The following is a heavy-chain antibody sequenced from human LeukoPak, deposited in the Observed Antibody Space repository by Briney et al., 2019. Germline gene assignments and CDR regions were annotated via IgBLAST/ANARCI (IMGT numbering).Heavy chain of an antibody. V-gene: IGHV3-48*01. D-gene: IGHD2/OR15-2a*01. CDR3: ARDYVYAFDY. CDR1: GFSFSSYS. CDR2: ISGDGNAK. J-gene: IGHJ4*02. Sequence: GGSLRLSCAASGFSFSSYSINWVRQAPGKGVEWVSYISGDGNAKHYTDSVKGRFNISRDNAKNALYLQMNSLRAEDTAVYFCARDYVYAFDYWGQGTLVTVSS.